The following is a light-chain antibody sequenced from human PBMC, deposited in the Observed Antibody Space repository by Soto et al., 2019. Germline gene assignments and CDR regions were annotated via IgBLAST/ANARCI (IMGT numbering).Light chain of an antibody. CDR2: DVS. V-gene: IGLV2-11*01. J-gene: IGLJ3*02. CDR3: CAYAGTYTQWV. Sequence: QSALTQPRSVSGSPGQSVTISCTGTSRDVGGYNYVSWYQQHPGKAPKLVIYDVSKRPSGVPDRFSGSKSGSTASLTVSGLQAEDEADYSCCAYAGTYTQWVFGGGTKLTVL. CDR1: SRDVGGYNY.